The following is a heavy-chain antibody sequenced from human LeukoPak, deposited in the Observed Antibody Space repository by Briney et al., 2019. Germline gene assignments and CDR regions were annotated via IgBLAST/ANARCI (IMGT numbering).Heavy chain of an antibody. J-gene: IGHJ3*02. V-gene: IGHV4-61*01. CDR3: ARDRGSGWYLDAFDI. Sequence: SETLSLTCTVSGGSISSSSYYWGWIRQPPGKGLEWIGYIYYSGSTNYNPSLKSRVTISVDTSKNQFSLKLSSVTAADTAVYYCARDRGSGWYLDAFDIWGQGTMVTVSS. CDR1: GGSISSSSYY. CDR2: IYYSGST. D-gene: IGHD6-19*01.